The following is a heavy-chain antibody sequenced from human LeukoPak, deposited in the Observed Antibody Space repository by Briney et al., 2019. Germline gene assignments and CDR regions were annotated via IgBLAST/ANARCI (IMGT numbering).Heavy chain of an antibody. CDR3: ARYSGSYDRSYYFDY. J-gene: IGHJ4*02. CDR1: GFTFSSYI. V-gene: IGHV3-48*02. Sequence: GGSLRLSCAASGFTFSSYIMNWVRQAPGKGLEWVSYISSSSSTIYYADSVKGRFTISRDNAKNSLYLQMNSLRDEDTAVYYCARYSGSYDRSYYFDYWGQGTLVTVSS. D-gene: IGHD1-26*01. CDR2: ISSSSSTI.